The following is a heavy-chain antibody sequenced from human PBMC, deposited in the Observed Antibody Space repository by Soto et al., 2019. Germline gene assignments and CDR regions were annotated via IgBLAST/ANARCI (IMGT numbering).Heavy chain of an antibody. J-gene: IGHJ4*02. V-gene: IGHV3-30*03. CDR3: ASAYSGYDLYREFDY. D-gene: IGHD5-12*01. Sequence: GGSLRLSCAASGFTFSSYGMHWVRQAPGKGLEWVAVISYDGSNKYYADSVKGRFTISRDNSKNTLYLQMNSLRAEDTAVYYCASAYSGYDLYREFDYWGQGTLVTVSS. CDR1: GFTFSSYG. CDR2: ISYDGSNK.